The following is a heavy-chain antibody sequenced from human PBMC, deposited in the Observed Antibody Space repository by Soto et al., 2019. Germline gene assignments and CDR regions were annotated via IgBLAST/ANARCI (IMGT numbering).Heavy chain of an antibody. CDR2: INPNSGGT. Sequence: ASVKVSCKASGYTFTGYYMHWVRQGPGQGLEWMGWINPNSGGTNYAQKFQGWVTMTRDTSISTAYMELSRLTSDDTAVYYCAVSRGSYDSSGYFSPFDYWGQGTLVTVSS. CDR3: AVSRGSYDSSGYFSPFDY. J-gene: IGHJ4*02. CDR1: GYTFTGYY. V-gene: IGHV1-2*04. D-gene: IGHD3-22*01.